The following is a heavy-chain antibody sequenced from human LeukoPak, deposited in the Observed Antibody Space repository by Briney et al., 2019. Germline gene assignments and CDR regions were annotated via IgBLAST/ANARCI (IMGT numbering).Heavy chain of an antibody. CDR3: AGTQNIVVVPAAVYWYFDL. CDR1: GFTFSSYS. CDR2: ISSSSSTI. V-gene: IGHV3-48*01. Sequence: GGSLRLSCAASGFTFSSYSMNWVRQAPGKGLEWVSYISSSSSTIYYADSVKGRFTISRDNAKNSLYLQMNSLRAEDTAVYYCAGTQNIVVVPAAVYWYFDLWGRGTLVTVSS. D-gene: IGHD2-2*01. J-gene: IGHJ2*01.